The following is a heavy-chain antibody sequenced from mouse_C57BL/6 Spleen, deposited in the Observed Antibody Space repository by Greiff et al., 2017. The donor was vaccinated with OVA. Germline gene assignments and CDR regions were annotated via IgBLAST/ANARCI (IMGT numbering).Heavy chain of an antibody. J-gene: IGHJ3*01. Sequence: EVKLMESGGGLVQPGGSLSLSCAASGFTFTDYYMSWVRQPPGKALEWLGFIRNKANGYTTEYSASVKGRFTISRDNSQSILYLQMNALRAEDRATYYCARDYDGGAYWGQGTLVTVSA. CDR1: GFTFTDYY. CDR2: IRNKANGYTT. D-gene: IGHD2-12*01. CDR3: ARDYDGGAY. V-gene: IGHV7-3*01.